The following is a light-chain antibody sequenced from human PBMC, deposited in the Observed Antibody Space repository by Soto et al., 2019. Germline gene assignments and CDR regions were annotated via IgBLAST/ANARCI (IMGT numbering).Light chain of an antibody. CDR3: QHYYSHPT. Sequence: DIVMTQSPDSLPVSLGERATINCKSSQSVLSSSNNKNYIAWYQQRPGQPPKLLIYWTSTRESGVPDRFRGSGSGTDFTLTISSLQAEDVAVYYCQHYYSHPTFGQGTRLEIK. V-gene: IGKV4-1*01. CDR2: WTS. CDR1: QSVLSSSNNKNY. J-gene: IGKJ5*01.